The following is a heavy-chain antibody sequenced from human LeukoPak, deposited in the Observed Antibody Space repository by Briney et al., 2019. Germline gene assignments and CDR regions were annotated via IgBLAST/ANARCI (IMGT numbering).Heavy chain of an antibody. Sequence: SETLSLTCTVSGGSISSGSYYWSWIRQPAGKGLEWIGRIYTSGSTKYNPSLKSRVSISVDTSKDQFSLKLSSVTAPDTAVYYCARTGSGRTNYYYYMDVWGKGTTVTISS. V-gene: IGHV4-61*02. CDR3: ARTGSGRTNYYYYMDV. D-gene: IGHD6-19*01. J-gene: IGHJ6*03. CDR1: GGSISSGSYY. CDR2: IYTSGST.